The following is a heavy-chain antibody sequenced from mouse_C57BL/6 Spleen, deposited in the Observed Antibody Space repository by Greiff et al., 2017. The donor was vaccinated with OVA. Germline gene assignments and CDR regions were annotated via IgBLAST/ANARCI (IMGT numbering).Heavy chain of an antibody. CDR1: GFSLTSYG. Sequence: QVQLQQSGPGLVQPSQSLSITCTVSGFSLTSYGVHWVRQSPGKGLEWLGVIWSGGSTDYNAAFISSLVSSKDNSKSQVFCIMNSLQSDDTAIEYCARNDDYYGSSYDYWGQGTTLTVSS. CDR2: IWSGGST. D-gene: IGHD1-1*01. J-gene: IGHJ2*01. V-gene: IGHV2-2*01. CDR3: ARNDDYYGSSYDY.